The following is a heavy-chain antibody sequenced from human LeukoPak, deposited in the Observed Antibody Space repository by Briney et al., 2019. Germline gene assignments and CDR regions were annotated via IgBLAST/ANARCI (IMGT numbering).Heavy chain of an antibody. CDR1: GFSFSSYG. J-gene: IGHJ4*02. CDR2: ISYDGRDK. CDR3: AKEDVTGWLGVVY. Sequence: GGSLRLSCAASGFSFSSYGMHWARRAPGEGLQWVALISYDGRDKYTASVKGRFTISRDNSENTLYLQLNSLRPDDTAVYFCAKEDVTGWLGVVYWGQGTLVTASS. V-gene: IGHV3-30*18. D-gene: IGHD6-19*01.